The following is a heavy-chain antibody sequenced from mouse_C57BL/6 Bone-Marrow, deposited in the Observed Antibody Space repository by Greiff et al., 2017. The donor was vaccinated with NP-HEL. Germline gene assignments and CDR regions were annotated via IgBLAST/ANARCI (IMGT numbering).Heavy chain of an antibody. CDR1: GFTFSDYG. V-gene: IGHV5-15*01. CDR3: ARHPNRGRGFDY. J-gene: IGHJ2*01. CDR2: ISNLAYSI. Sequence: DVMLVESGGGLVQPGGSLKLSCAAHGFTFSDYGMAWVRQAPRTRPSWVAFISNLAYSIYYADTVTGRFTISRENAKNTLYLEMSSLRSEDTAMYYCARHPNRGRGFDYWGQGTTLTVSS.